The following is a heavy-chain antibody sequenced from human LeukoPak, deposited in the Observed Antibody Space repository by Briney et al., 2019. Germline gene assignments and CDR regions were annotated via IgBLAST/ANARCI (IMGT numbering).Heavy chain of an antibody. D-gene: IGHD5-18*01. CDR1: GFTVSNKY. CDR2: IYSDGRT. V-gene: IGHV3-53*01. Sequence: PGGSLRLSCAASGFTVSNKYMTWARQAPGKGLEWVSLIYSDGRTYYADSVKGRCTISRDNSKNTLYLQMNSLRVEDAAVYFCARVDVDTAMVKVDAFDIWGQGTMVTVSS. J-gene: IGHJ3*02. CDR3: ARVDVDTAMVKVDAFDI.